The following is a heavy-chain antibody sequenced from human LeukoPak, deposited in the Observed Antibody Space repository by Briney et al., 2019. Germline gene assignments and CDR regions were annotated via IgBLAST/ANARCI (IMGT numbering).Heavy chain of an antibody. D-gene: IGHD6-13*01. CDR3: ARCTYTSSWTPVCYFDL. CDR2: IDTAGDT. CDR1: GFSLSNYD. Sequence: GGPLRLSCAASGFSLSNYDMHWVRQAPGEGLEWVSGIDTAGDTYYSGSVKGRFTISRENVKNSLYLQMNSLRAGDTAVYYCARCTYTSSWTPVCYFDLWGRGTLVTVSS. V-gene: IGHV3-13*01. J-gene: IGHJ2*01.